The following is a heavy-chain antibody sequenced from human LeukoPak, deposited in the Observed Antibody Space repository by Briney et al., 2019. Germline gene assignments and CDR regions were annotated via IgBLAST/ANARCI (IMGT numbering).Heavy chain of an antibody. J-gene: IGHJ3*02. D-gene: IGHD3-22*01. CDR3: ARDQTYYYDSSGYYGAFDI. Sequence: SETLSLTCTVSGGSISSYYWSWIRQPAGKGLEWIGRIYTSGSTNYNPSLKSRVTMSVDTSKNRFSLKLSSVTAADTAVYYCARDQTYYYDSSGYYGAFDIWGQGTMVTVSS. CDR1: GGSISSYY. V-gene: IGHV4-4*07. CDR2: IYTSGST.